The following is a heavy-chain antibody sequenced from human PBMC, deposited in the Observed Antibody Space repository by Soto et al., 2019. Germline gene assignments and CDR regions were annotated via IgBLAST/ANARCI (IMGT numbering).Heavy chain of an antibody. J-gene: IGHJ6*02. V-gene: IGHV1-8*01. CDR3: ARERVRGMDV. Sequence: QVQLVQSGAEVKKPGASVKVSCKASGYNFTSYDINGVRQATGQGLEWMGWMNPNSANTCYAQKFQGRVTMTRNTSISTAYMELRSLRSEDTSVYYCARERVRGMDVWGQGTTVTVSS. CDR1: GYNFTSYD. CDR2: MNPNSANT.